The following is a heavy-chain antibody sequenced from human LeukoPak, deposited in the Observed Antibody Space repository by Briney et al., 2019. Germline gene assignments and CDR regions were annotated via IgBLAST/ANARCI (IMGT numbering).Heavy chain of an antibody. V-gene: IGHV4-59*11. CDR2: VSYTGRT. D-gene: IGHD3-22*01. CDR3: ARLLDDAISGDADTFDV. Sequence: SETLSLTCTVSGGSLSGHYWSWIRQPPGKRLEWIGYVSYTGRTKYNPSLQSRVTISIDTSKSQFSLKLTSVTSADTAVYSCARLLDDAISGDADTFDVWGQRTTVIVSS. CDR1: GGSLSGHY. J-gene: IGHJ3*01.